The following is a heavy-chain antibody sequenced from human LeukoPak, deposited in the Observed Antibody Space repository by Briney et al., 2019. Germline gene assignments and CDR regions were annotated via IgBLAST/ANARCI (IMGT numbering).Heavy chain of an antibody. J-gene: IGHJ4*02. Sequence: GGSLRLSCAASGFTFSGYALSWVRRAPGKGLEWVANIKQDGSETYYVDSVRGRFTISRDNAKKSLYLQMNSLRAEDTAVYYCARDFWGAYRVDYFDYWGQGTLVTVSS. CDR1: GFTFSGYA. D-gene: IGHD3-3*01. CDR3: ARDFWGAYRVDYFDY. V-gene: IGHV3-7*01. CDR2: IKQDGSET.